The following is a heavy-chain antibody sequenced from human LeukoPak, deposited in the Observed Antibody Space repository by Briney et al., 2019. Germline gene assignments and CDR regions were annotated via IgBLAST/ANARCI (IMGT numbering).Heavy chain of an antibody. D-gene: IGHD3-3*02. Sequence: GGSLRLSCAASGFTFASYAMAWVRQAPGKGLEWVSDITNSGRVHYADSVKGRFTISRDDNKSTLYLQLNDLRVEGTAIYFCARQLTEHFYHWGQGTQVTVSS. J-gene: IGHJ1*01. V-gene: IGHV3-23*05. CDR3: ARQLTEHFYH. CDR2: ITNSGRV. CDR1: GFTFASYA.